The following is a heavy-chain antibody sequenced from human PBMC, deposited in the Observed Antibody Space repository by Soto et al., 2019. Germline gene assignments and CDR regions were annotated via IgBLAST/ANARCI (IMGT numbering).Heavy chain of an antibody. V-gene: IGHV3-49*03. CDR3: TRDFWHCSGGSCYTQSL. D-gene: IGHD2-15*01. J-gene: IGHJ4*02. CDR1: GFTFGDYA. Sequence: GGSLRLSCTASGFTFGDYAMSWFRQAPGKGLEWVGFIRSKAYGGTTEYAASVKGRFTISRDDSKSIAYLQMNSLKTEDTAVYYCTRDFWHCSGGSCYTQSLWGQGTLVTVSS. CDR2: IRSKAYGGTT.